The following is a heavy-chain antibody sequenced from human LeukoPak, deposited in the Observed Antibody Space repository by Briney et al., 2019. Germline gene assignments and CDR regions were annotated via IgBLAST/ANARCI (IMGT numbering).Heavy chain of an antibody. CDR2: INPNSGGT. V-gene: IGHV1-8*03. CDR3: ARGLRYGSGSYPMGY. CDR1: GYTFTGYY. Sequence: ASVKVSCKASGYTFTGYYMHWVRQAPGQGLEWMGWINPNSGGTGYAQKFQGRVTITRNTSISTAYMELSSLRSEDTAVYYCARGLRYGSGSYPMGYWGQGTLVTVSS. D-gene: IGHD3-10*01. J-gene: IGHJ4*02.